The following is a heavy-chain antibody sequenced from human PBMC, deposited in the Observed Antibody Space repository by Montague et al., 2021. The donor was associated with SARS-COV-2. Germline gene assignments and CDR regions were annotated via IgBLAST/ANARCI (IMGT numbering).Heavy chain of an antibody. V-gene: IGHV4-34*01. CDR1: GGSLSGHS. CDR3: ARGGTERWTTFGVVFFPLLDS. D-gene: IGHD3-3*01. J-gene: IGHJ4*02. CDR2: IGHTGSF. Sequence: SETLSLTCAVYGGSLSGHSWSWVRQAPEKGLEWIGDIGHTGSFKYNPSLKRRVTMSIDAAKNKFSLRMTSVTAADTSIYDCARGGTERWTTFGVVFFPLLDSWGQGTLVTVSS.